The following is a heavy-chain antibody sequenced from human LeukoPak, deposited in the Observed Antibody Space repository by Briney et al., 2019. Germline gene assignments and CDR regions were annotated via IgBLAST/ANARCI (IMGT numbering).Heavy chain of an antibody. CDR1: GFTFDDYA. CDR3: AKANSDYYYDSSGYAFDY. J-gene: IGHJ4*02. D-gene: IGHD3-22*01. Sequence: GGSLRLSCAASGFTFDDYAMHWVRQAPGKGLEWVSGISWNSGSIGYADSVKGRFTISRDNAKNSLYLQMNSLRAEDMALYYCAKANSDYYYDSSGYAFDYWGQGTLVTVSS. V-gene: IGHV3-9*03. CDR2: ISWNSGSI.